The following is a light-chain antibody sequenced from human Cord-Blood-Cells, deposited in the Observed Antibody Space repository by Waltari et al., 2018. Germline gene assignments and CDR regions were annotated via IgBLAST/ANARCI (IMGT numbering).Light chain of an antibody. CDR2: DAS. J-gene: IGKJ2*01. Sequence: DIQMTQSQSSLSASVGDRVTITCQASQDISNYLNWYQQKPGKATKLLIYDASNLETTVPSRCSRSASVTDFTFTISSLQPEDIATYYCQQYDNLSSTFGQGTKLEIK. CDR1: QDISNY. CDR3: QQYDNLSST. V-gene: IGKV1-33*01.